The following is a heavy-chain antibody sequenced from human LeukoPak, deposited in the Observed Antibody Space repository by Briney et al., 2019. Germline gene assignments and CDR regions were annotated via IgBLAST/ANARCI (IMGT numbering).Heavy chain of an antibody. D-gene: IGHD3-10*01. Sequence: PGGSLRLSCAASGFTFSSYAMSWVRQAPGEGLEWISYITGGSDTIYYADSVKGRFTISRDNAKNSLYLQMNSLRAEDTALYYCAKEVYGSGSYYGMDVWGQGTTVTVSS. CDR3: AKEVYGSGSYYGMDV. CDR2: ITGGSDTI. CDR1: GFTFSSYA. J-gene: IGHJ6*02. V-gene: IGHV3-48*04.